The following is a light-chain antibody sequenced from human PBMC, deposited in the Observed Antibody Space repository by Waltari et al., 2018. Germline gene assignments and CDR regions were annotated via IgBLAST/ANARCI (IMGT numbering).Light chain of an antibody. CDR1: TPNIGSNA. J-gene: IGLJ3*02. V-gene: IGLV1-44*01. Sequence: QSLLTQPASASGTPGQRVTISCSGSTPNIGSNAVNWYQVVPGTAPKLPLYNKNQRPSGVPDRFSGSKSGTSASLAISGLQSDDEADYYCATWDDNLKGLFGGGTKLTVL. CDR3: ATWDDNLKGL. CDR2: NKN.